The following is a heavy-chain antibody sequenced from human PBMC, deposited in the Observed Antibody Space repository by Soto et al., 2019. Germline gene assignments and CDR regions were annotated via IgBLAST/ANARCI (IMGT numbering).Heavy chain of an antibody. V-gene: IGHV1-69*13. Sequence: ASVKVSCKASGGTFSSYAISWVRQAPGQGLEWMGGIIPIFGTANYAQKFQGRVTITADESTSTAYMELSSLRSEDTAVYYCASVRGSGRFYYYGMDVWGQGTTVTVSS. CDR2: IIPIFGTA. D-gene: IGHD3-10*01. J-gene: IGHJ6*02. CDR3: ASVRGSGRFYYYGMDV. CDR1: GGTFSSYA.